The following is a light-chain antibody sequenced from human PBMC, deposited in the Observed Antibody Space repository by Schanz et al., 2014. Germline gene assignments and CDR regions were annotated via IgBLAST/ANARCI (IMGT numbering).Light chain of an antibody. CDR1: SSDVGAYNY. V-gene: IGLV2-14*01. CDR3: SSYTSTSTLFV. J-gene: IGLJ1*01. CDR2: DVS. Sequence: QSALTQPASVSGSPGQSITISCTGTSSDVGAYNYVSWYQQHPGKAPKLMIYDVSNRLSGVSNRFSGSKSGNTASLTISGLQAEDEADYFCSSYTSTSTLFVFGSGTKLTVL.